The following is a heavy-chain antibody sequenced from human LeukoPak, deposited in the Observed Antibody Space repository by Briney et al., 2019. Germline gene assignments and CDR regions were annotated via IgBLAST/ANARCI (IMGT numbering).Heavy chain of an antibody. V-gene: IGHV3-48*04. J-gene: IGHJ4*02. D-gene: IGHD3-3*01. Sequence: GGALRLFCGACGCNSSTYYLNWCGRHPGRRVVGVSISSDNRTIYYGDSVKGRFTISRDSAKNSLYLQMNSLRAEDTAVYYCARDYDFWTGCFDYWGQGTLVTVSS. CDR2: ISSDNRTI. CDR1: GCNSSTYY. CDR3: ARDYDFWTGCFDY.